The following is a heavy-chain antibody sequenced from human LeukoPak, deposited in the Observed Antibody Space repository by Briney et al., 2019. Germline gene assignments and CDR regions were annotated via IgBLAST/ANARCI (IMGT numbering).Heavy chain of an antibody. J-gene: IGHJ5*02. D-gene: IGHD6-13*01. Sequence: SQTLSLTCAISGDSVSSNSAAWNWIRQSPSRGLEWLGRTYYRSKWYNDYAVSVKSRITIDPDTSKNQFSLQLNSVTPEDMAVYYCARTMIAAAGINWFDPWGQGTLVTVSS. V-gene: IGHV6-1*01. CDR3: ARTMIAAAGINWFDP. CDR2: TYYRSKWYN. CDR1: GDSVSSNSAA.